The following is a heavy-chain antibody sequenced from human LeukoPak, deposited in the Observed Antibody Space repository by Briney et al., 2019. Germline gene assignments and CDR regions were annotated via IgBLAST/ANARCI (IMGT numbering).Heavy chain of an antibody. D-gene: IGHD5-12*01. Sequence: PSETLSLTCTVSGGSLSSSSYYWGWIRPPPGKGLEWIGSIYYSGSTYYNPSLKSRVTISVDTSKNQFSLKLSSVTAADTAVYYCAREGAGYSGYEDYWGQGTLVTVSS. CDR1: GGSLSSSSYY. V-gene: IGHV4-39*07. CDR2: IYYSGST. J-gene: IGHJ4*02. CDR3: AREGAGYSGYEDY.